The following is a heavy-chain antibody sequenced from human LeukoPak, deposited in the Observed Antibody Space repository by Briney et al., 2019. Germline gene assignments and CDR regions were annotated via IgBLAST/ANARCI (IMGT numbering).Heavy chain of an antibody. CDR3: AKYSSSSWYGAFDI. V-gene: IGHV3-23*01. D-gene: IGHD6-13*01. J-gene: IGHJ3*02. CDR1: GFTFSSYA. Sequence: GGSPRLSCAASGFTFSSYAMSWVRQAPGKGLEWVSAISGSGGSTYYADSVKGRFTISRDNSKNTLYLQMNSLRAGDTAVYYCAKYSSSSWYGAFDIWGQGTIVTVSS. CDR2: ISGSGGST.